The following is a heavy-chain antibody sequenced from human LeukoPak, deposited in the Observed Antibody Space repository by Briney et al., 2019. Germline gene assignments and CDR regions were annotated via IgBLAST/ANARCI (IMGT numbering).Heavy chain of an antibody. CDR2: IIPIFGTA. V-gene: IGHV1-69*05. CDR3: ARTTWATYSTRRWFDP. Sequence: ASVKVSCKASGGTFSSYAIGWVRQAPGQGLEWMGRIIPIFGTANYAQKFQGRVTITTDESTSTAYMELSSLRSEDTAVYYCARTTWATYSTRRWFDPWGQGTLVTVSS. CDR1: GGTFSSYA. J-gene: IGHJ5*02. D-gene: IGHD6-13*01.